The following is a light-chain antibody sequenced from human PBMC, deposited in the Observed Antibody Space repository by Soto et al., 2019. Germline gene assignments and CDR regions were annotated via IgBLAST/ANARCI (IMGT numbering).Light chain of an antibody. CDR2: EVS. Sequence: QSALTQPASVSGSPGQSITISCTGTDSDVGAYKFVSWYQQHPGKAPKLMLYEVSNRPSGVSDRFSGSKSGNTASLTISGLQAEDEADYYCSSYTITNTLLFGGGTKLTVL. CDR1: DSDVGAYKF. CDR3: SSYTITNTLL. J-gene: IGLJ3*02. V-gene: IGLV2-14*01.